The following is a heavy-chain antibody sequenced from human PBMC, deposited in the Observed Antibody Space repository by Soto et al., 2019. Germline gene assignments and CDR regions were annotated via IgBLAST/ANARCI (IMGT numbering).Heavy chain of an antibody. CDR3: ARHAPSYYYGSAAMFDY. V-gene: IGHV4-59*08. CDR2: IYYSGST. Sequence: SETLSLTCTVSGGSISSYYWSWIRQPPGKGLEWIGYIYYSGSTNYNPSLKSRVTISVDTSKNQFSLKRSSVTAADTAVYYCARHAPSYYYGSAAMFDYWGQGTLVTVSS. CDR1: GGSISSYY. J-gene: IGHJ4*02. D-gene: IGHD3-10*01.